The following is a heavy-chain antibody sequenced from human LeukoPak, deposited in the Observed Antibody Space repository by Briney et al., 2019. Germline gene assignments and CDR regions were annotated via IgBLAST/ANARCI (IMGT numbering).Heavy chain of an antibody. V-gene: IGHV4-59*12. CDR2: LYYSGST. CDR1: GGSISSYY. J-gene: IGHJ4*02. D-gene: IGHD3-10*01. Sequence: SETLSLTCTVSGGSISSYYWTWIRQPPGKGLEWIGSLYYSGSTYYNPSLKSRVSISVDTSKNQFSLKLSSVTAADTAVYYCARGDYYYGSRSYDSWGQGTLVTVSS. CDR3: ARGDYYYGSRSYDS.